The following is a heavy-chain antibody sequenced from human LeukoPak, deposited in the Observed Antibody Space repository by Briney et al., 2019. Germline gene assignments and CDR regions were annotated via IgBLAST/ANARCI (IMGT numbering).Heavy chain of an antibody. Sequence: GGSLRLSCAASGFTVSSNYMSWVRQAPGKGLEWVSVIYSGGSTYYADSVKGRFTISRDNSQNTLYLQMNSLRAEGTAVYYCARENSGSYRVRWFDPWGQGTLVTVSS. D-gene: IGHD1-26*01. CDR2: IYSGGST. J-gene: IGHJ5*02. CDR1: GFTVSSNY. V-gene: IGHV3-53*01. CDR3: ARENSGSYRVRWFDP.